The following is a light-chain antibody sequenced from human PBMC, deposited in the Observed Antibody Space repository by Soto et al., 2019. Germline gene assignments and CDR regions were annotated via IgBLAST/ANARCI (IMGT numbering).Light chain of an antibody. Sequence: IQMTQSPSSLSASVTDRVTITCRASQTVNSYLNWYQQTPGKAPNLLIYDASSLESGVPSRFSGSGSGTDFTLTISSLQPEDFATYYCQQFNNYPITFGQGTRLEIK. J-gene: IGKJ5*01. V-gene: IGKV1D-13*01. CDR3: QQFNNYPIT. CDR1: QTVNSY. CDR2: DAS.